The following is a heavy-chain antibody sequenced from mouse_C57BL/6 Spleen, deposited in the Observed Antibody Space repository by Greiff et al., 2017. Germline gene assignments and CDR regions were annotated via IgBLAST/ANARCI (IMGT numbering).Heavy chain of an antibody. CDR3: ARGGNWDPYYFDY. D-gene: IGHD4-1*02. Sequence: EVQVVESGPELVKPGASVKISCKASGYSFTGYYMHWVKQSHGNILDWIGYIYPYNGVSSYNQKFKGKATLTVDKSSSTAYMELRSLTSEDSAVYYCARGGNWDPYYFDYWGQGTTLTVSS. CDR1: GYSFTGYY. J-gene: IGHJ2*01. V-gene: IGHV1-31*01. CDR2: IYPYNGVS.